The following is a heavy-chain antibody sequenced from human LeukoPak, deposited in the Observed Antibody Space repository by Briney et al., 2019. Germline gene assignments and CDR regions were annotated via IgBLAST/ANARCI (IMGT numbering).Heavy chain of an antibody. V-gene: IGHV4-34*01. CDR3: ARRFYTVKGGSFDY. Sequence: SETLSHTCAVYGGSFSGYYWSWIRQPPGKGLEWIGEINHSGSTNYNPSLKSRVTISVDTSKNQFSLKLSSVTAADTAVYYCARRFYTVKGGSFDYWGQGTLVTVSS. J-gene: IGHJ4*02. CDR2: INHSGST. CDR1: GGSFSGYY. D-gene: IGHD4-17*01.